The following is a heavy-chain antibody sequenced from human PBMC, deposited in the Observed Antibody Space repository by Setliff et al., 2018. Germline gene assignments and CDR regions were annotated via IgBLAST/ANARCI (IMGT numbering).Heavy chain of an antibody. CDR1: GFTVSSFS. CDR3: ARDGVFYAMDF. D-gene: IGHD3-10*01. J-gene: IGHJ6*02. Sequence: GGSLRLSCAASGFTVSSFSMHWVRQTPVKGLEWVATISDDGTNDFYADSVRGRFTISRDNAKNSLYLQMNSLRAEDSAVYYCARDGVFYAMDFWGQGTTVTVSS. V-gene: IGHV3-30*03. CDR2: ISDDGTND.